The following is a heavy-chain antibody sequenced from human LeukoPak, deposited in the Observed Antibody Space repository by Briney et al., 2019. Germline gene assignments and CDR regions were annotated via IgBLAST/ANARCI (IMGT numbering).Heavy chain of an antibody. D-gene: IGHD6-19*01. V-gene: IGHV4-34*01. CDR3: ARGQGSGWSKRTNWFDP. CDR1: GGSFSGYY. CDR2: INHSGST. Sequence: PSETLSLTCAVYGGSFSGYYWSWIRQPPGKGPGWNGGINHSGSTNYNPSLKSRVTISVDTSKNQFSLKLSSVTAADTAVYYCARGQGSGWSKRTNWFDPWGQGTLVTVSS. J-gene: IGHJ5*02.